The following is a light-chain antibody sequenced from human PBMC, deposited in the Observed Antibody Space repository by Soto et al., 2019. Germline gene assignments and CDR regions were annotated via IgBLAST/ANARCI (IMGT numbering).Light chain of an antibody. CDR3: QHYNDWPSFT. Sequence: EIMMTQSPATLSVSQGEGATLSCRASQSVSYNLAWYQHKPGQAPRLLIYGASTRVTGIPARFSGSGCGTEFTLSISSLQSEDFAVYYCQHYNDWPSFTFGPGNRVDI. CDR2: GAS. V-gene: IGKV3-15*01. CDR1: QSVSYN. J-gene: IGKJ3*01.